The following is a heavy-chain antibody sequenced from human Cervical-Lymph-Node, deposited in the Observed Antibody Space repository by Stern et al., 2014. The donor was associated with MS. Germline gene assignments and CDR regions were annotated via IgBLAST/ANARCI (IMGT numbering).Heavy chain of an antibody. CDR1: GGSVSSGYYY. V-gene: IGHV4-61*01. CDR2: TYYSGTT. D-gene: IGHD3-22*01. CDR3: ARAGHAYDSSGYWTHLDH. J-gene: IGHJ4*02. Sequence: QLQLQESGPGLVRPSETLSLTCTVSGGSVSSGYYYWSWVRQPPGKGLEWIGYTYYSGTTNYNPSLRSRVTISVDTSKNQFSLNLSSVTAADTAVYYCARAGHAYDSSGYWTHLDHWGQGTLVTVSS.